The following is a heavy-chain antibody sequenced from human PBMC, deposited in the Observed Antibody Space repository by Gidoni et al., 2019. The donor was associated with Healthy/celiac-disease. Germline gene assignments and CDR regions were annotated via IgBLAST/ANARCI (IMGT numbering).Heavy chain of an antibody. V-gene: IGHV1-8*01. CDR3: ARGPRAHCSGGSCYLYYFDY. D-gene: IGHD2-15*01. J-gene: IGHJ4*02. Sequence: VTLVQSGAEVKKPGASVKVSCKASGSTFTSHDINWVRQATGQGLEWMGWMNPNSGNAGYAQKFQGRVTMTRNTSISTAYMELSSLRSEDTAVYYCARGPRAHCSGGSCYLYYFDYWGQGTLVTVSS. CDR1: GSTFTSHD. CDR2: MNPNSGNA.